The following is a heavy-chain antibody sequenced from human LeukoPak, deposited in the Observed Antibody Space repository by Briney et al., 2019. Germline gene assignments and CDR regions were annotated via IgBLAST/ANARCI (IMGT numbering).Heavy chain of an antibody. Sequence: ASVKVSCKASGYTLTSYYMHWVRQAPGQGLEWVGIINPSGGSTSYAQKFQGRVTMTRDTSTSTVYMELSSLRSEDTAVYYCATHPTRMTTGPIGDYWGQGTLVTVSS. J-gene: IGHJ4*02. CDR2: INPSGGST. CDR3: ATHPTRMTTGPIGDY. CDR1: GYTLTSYY. V-gene: IGHV1-46*01. D-gene: IGHD4-17*01.